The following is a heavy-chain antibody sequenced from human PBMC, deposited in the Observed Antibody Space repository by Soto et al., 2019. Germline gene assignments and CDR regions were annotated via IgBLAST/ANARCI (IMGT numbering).Heavy chain of an antibody. CDR1: GGSISSYY. CDR2: IYYSGST. J-gene: IGHJ6*02. V-gene: IGHV4-59*01. Sequence: SETLSLTCTVSGGSISSYYWSWIRQPPWKGLEWIGYIYYSGSTNYNPSLKSRVTISVDTSKNQFSLKLSSVTAADTAVYYCAKMYYDFWSGSSPYGMDVWGQGTTVTVSS. CDR3: AKMYYDFWSGSSPYGMDV. D-gene: IGHD3-3*01.